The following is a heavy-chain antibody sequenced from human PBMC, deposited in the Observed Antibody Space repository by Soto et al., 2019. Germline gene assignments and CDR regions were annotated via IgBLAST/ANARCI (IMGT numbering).Heavy chain of an antibody. Sequence: EVQLVESGGGLVQPGRSLRLSCAASGFTFDDYAIHWVRQAPGRGLEWVAGISWNGASIGYADSVKGRFTISRDNAKNSLHLQMNSLRSEDTALYYCANLPLYGSGFGCWGQGTLVTVSS. CDR3: ANLPLYGSGFGC. CDR1: GFTFDDYA. V-gene: IGHV3-9*01. D-gene: IGHD3-10*01. CDR2: ISWNGASI. J-gene: IGHJ4*02.